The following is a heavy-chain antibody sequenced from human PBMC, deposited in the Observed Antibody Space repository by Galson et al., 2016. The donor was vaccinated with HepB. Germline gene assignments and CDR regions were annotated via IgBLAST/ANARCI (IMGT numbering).Heavy chain of an antibody. Sequence: SETLSLTCTGSGDSINTGNYYWAWIRQPPGKGLEWIATIYYTGTTYYNPSLKSRLTISVDTSYNQFSMHLNSVPAADTAVYYCARDLTGPAFDIWSQGTMVTVSS. CDR1: GDSINTGNYY. CDR3: ARDLTGPAFDI. V-gene: IGHV4-39*02. J-gene: IGHJ3*02. CDR2: IYYTGTT.